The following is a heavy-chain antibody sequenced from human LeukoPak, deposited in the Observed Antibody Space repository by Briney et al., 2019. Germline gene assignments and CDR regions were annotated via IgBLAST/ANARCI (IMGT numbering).Heavy chain of an antibody. V-gene: IGHV3-20*04. CDR3: AGGDRNGWYFDY. Sequence: PGGSLRLSCAASGFRFDDHGMSWVRQAPGKGLEWVSGINWNGGSTGYGDSVKGRFTISRDNAKNSLYLQKNSLRAEDTALYYCAGGDRNGWYFDYWGQGILVTVSS. CDR1: GFRFDDHG. J-gene: IGHJ4*02. D-gene: IGHD6-19*01. CDR2: INWNGGST.